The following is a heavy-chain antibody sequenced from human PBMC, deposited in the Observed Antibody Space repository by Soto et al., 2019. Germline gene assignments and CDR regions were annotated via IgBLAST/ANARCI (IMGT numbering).Heavy chain of an antibody. CDR1: GGTFSSYA. J-gene: IGHJ4*02. Sequence: AASVKVSCKASGGTFSSYAISWVRQAPGQGLEWMGGIIPIFGTANYAQKFQGRVTITADESTSTAYMELSSLRSEDTAVYYCARWGIAVAATRDFDYWGQGTLVTVSS. V-gene: IGHV1-69*13. D-gene: IGHD6-19*01. CDR3: ARWGIAVAATRDFDY. CDR2: IIPIFGTA.